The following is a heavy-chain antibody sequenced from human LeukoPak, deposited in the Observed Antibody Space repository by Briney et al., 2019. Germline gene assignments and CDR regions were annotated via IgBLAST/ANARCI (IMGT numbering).Heavy chain of an antibody. J-gene: IGHJ5*02. CDR2: IIPILGIA. V-gene: IGHV1-69*04. Sequence: ASVKVSCKASGGTFCSYVISWVRQAPGQGLEWMGRIIPILGIANYAQKFQGRVTITADKSTSTAYMELNSLRAEDTAVYYCARDTGYDFWSGQGWFDPWGQGTLVTVSS. CDR3: ARDTGYDFWSGQGWFDP. D-gene: IGHD3-3*01. CDR1: GGTFCSYV.